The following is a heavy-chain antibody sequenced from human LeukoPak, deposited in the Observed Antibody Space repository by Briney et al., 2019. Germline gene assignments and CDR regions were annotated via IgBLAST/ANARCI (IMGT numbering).Heavy chain of an antibody. CDR3: AKEITTTGLITLDY. CDR2: ISGSGYDT. D-gene: IGHD1-1*01. Sequence: GASLRLSRTASGFTFSSYAMSWVRQPPGKGLEWVSAISGSGYDTYYPDSVRGRFTISRDNPRNTVYLQMNSLRAQDTAVYFCAKEITTTGLITLDYWGQGTPVTVSS. J-gene: IGHJ4*02. V-gene: IGHV3-23*01. CDR1: GFTFSSYA.